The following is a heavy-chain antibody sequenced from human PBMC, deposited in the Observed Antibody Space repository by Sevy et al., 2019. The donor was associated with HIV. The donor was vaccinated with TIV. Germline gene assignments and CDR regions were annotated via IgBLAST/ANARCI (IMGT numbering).Heavy chain of an antibody. Sequence: GGSLRLSCAASGFTFNSYFMNWVRQTPGKGLEWVSSISSASSYIFYAASVKGRFTISRDNAHNSLYLEMNGLRAEDMAIHYCARWDYYGSLYYFDHWGQGILVTVSS. CDR3: ARWDYYGSLYYFDH. J-gene: IGHJ4*02. D-gene: IGHD3-10*01. CDR2: ISSASSYI. CDR1: GFTFNSYF. V-gene: IGHV3-21*06.